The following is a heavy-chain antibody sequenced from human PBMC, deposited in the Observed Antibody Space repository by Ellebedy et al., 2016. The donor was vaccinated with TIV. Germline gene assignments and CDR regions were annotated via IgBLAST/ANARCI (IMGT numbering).Heavy chain of an antibody. Sequence: GESLKISCAASGFTFSSHWMSWVRQAPGKGLEWVANIKQDGSEKYYVDSVKGRFTISRDNAKNSLYLQMNILRAEDTAVYYCAGDRDGGSFDYWGQGTLVTVSS. D-gene: IGHD4-23*01. CDR2: IKQDGSEK. J-gene: IGHJ4*02. V-gene: IGHV3-7*01. CDR1: GFTFSSHW. CDR3: AGDRDGGSFDY.